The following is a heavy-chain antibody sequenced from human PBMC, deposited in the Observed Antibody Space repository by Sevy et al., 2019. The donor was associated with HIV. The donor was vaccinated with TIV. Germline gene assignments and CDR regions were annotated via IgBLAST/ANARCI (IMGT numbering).Heavy chain of an antibody. CDR3: ARDRPYGSGSYYSSGYYYGMDV. CDR1: GFTFSSYW. D-gene: IGHD3-10*01. V-gene: IGHV3-74*01. Sequence: GGSLRLSCAASGFTFSSYWMHWVRQAPGKGLVWVSRINSDGSSTSYADSVKGRFTISRDNAKNTLYLQMNSLRAEDTAVYYCARDRPYGSGSYYSSGYYYGMDVWGQGTTVTVSS. CDR2: INSDGSST. J-gene: IGHJ6*02.